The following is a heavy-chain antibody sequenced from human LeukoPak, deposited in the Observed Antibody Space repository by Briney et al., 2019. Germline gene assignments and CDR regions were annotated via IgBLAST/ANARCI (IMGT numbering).Heavy chain of an antibody. CDR3: AKVGASY. J-gene: IGHJ4*02. CDR1: GGSISSGDYF. V-gene: IGHV4-30-4*01. Sequence: SETLSLTCTVSGGSISSGDYFWSWIRQPPGKGLEWIGYIYYSGSTYYNPSLKSRITISVDTFKNQFSLKLTSVTATDTAVYYCAKVGASYWGQGTLVTVSS. CDR2: IYYSGST.